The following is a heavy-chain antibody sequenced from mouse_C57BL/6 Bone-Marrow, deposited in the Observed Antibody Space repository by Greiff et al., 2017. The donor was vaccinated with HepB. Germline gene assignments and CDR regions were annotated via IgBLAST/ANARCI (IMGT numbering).Heavy chain of an antibody. CDR3: ARRGFYYGSRYWYFDV. Sequence: VQLQQSGAELARPGASVKMSCKASGYTFTSYTMHWVKQRPGQGLEWIGYINPSSGYTKYNQKFKDKATLTADKSSSTAYMQLSSLTSEDSAVYYCARRGFYYGSRYWYFDVWGTGTTVTVSS. CDR2: INPSSGYT. V-gene: IGHV1-4*01. D-gene: IGHD1-1*01. J-gene: IGHJ1*03. CDR1: GYTFTSYT.